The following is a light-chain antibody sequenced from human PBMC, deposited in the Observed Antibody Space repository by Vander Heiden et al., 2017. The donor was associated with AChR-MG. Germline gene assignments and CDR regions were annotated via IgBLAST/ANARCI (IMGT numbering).Light chain of an antibody. V-gene: IGLV1-40*01. Sequence: QSVLTQPPSVSGAPGQTVTISCTGRSSNSGATYDVHWYQQLPGSAPKLLIYDNINRPSGVPDRFSGSKSGSSASLAITGLQAEDEAEYFCQSYDSSLNNPYVFGTGTKVTVL. CDR1: SSNSGATYD. CDR2: DNI. J-gene: IGLJ1*01. CDR3: QSYDSSLNNPYV.